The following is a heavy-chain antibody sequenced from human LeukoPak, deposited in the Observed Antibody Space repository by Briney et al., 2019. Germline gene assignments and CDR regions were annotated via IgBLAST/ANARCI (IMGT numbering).Heavy chain of an antibody. Sequence: GGSLRLSCAVSGFTFSSYAMSWVRQAPGKGLEWVSGINNSGGSTYYADSVKGRFTVSRDNSKNTLYLQMNSLRAEDTAIYYCAKDGEYYGSGSYNYWGQGTLVTVSS. CDR3: AKDGEYYGSGSYNY. D-gene: IGHD3-10*01. J-gene: IGHJ4*02. V-gene: IGHV3-23*01. CDR1: GFTFSSYA. CDR2: INNSGGST.